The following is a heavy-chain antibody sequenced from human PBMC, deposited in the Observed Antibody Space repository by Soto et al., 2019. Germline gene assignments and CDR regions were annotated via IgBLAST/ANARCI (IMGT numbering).Heavy chain of an antibody. Sequence: GGSLRLSCAASGFTFSSYAMSWVRQAPGKGLEWVSAISGSGGSTYYADSVKGRFTISRDNSKNTLYLQMNSLRAEDTAVYYCAKDLGDLLLWFGELPGWGQGTLVTVSS. J-gene: IGHJ4*02. V-gene: IGHV3-23*01. CDR3: AKDLGDLLLWFGELPG. CDR1: GFTFSSYA. CDR2: ISGSGGST. D-gene: IGHD3-10*01.